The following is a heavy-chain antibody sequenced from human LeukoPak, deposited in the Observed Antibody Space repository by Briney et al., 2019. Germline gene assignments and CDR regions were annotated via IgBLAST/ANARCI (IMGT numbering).Heavy chain of an antibody. CDR3: ARVEGAGIAAAGDENWFDP. D-gene: IGHD6-13*01. V-gene: IGHV4-61*01. CDR1: GGSISSDTSS. J-gene: IGHJ5*02. CDR2: IYYSGST. Sequence: SETLSLTCTVSGGSISSDTSSYNWIRQPPGTGLEWIGHIYYSGSTNYNPSLKSRVTISVDTSKNQFSLKLSSVTAADTAVYYCARVEGAGIAAAGDENWFDPWGQGTLVTVSS.